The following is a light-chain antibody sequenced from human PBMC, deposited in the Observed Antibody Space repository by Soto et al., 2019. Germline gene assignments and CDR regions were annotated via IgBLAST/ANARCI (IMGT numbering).Light chain of an antibody. V-gene: IGKV3-15*01. CDR1: HSVNSH. J-gene: IGKJ5*01. CDR2: GAS. Sequence: MMMTQSPATLSVSPGERVTLSCRTSHSVNSHVAWYQQKPGQAPRLLLYGASTRATGIPVRFSGSGFGTEFTLTISSLPSEDFAVYYCQQYKNWPLFGQGTRLDIK. CDR3: QQYKNWPL.